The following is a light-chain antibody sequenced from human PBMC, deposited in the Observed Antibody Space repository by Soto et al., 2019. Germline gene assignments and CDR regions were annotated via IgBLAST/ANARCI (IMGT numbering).Light chain of an antibody. J-gene: IGLJ3*02. Sequence: QSVLTQSPSASASLGASVKLTCTLSSGYSTYAIAWHQQQSEKGPRFLMKINYDGTHSKGDGFFDRFSGSSSGAERHLTISSLQSEDEADYSCQSLGTGIQVFGGGTKVTVL. V-gene: IGLV4-69*01. CDR3: QSLGTGIQV. CDR1: SGYSTYA. CDR2: INYDGTH.